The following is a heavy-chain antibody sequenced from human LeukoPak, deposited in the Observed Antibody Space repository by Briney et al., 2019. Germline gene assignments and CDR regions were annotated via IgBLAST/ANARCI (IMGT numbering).Heavy chain of an antibody. Sequence: GGSLRLSCAASGFTFDDYAMHWVRQAPGKGLEWVSGISWNSGSIGYADSVKGRFTISRDNAKNSLYLQMNSLRAEDTAVYYCARDLRGYSYGLDYWGQGTLVTVSS. J-gene: IGHJ4*02. V-gene: IGHV3-9*01. CDR1: GFTFDDYA. D-gene: IGHD5-18*01. CDR3: ARDLRGYSYGLDY. CDR2: ISWNSGSI.